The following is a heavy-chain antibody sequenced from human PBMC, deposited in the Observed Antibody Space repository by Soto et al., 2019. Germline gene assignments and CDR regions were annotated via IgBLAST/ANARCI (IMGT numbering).Heavy chain of an antibody. CDR2: IIPIFGTA. CDR3: ARDSGPYYDFWSGSDAFDI. J-gene: IGHJ3*02. CDR1: GGTFSSYA. V-gene: IGHV1-69*13. Sequence: GASVKVSCKASGGTFSSYAISWVRQAPGQGLEWMGGIIPIFGTANYAQKFQGRVTITADESTSTAYMELSSLRSEDTAVYYCARDSGPYYDFWSGSDAFDIWGQGTMVTVSS. D-gene: IGHD3-3*01.